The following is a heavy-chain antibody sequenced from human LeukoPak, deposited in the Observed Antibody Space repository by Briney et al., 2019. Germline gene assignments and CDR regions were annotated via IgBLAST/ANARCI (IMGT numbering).Heavy chain of an antibody. J-gene: IGHJ5*02. CDR2: IIPIFGTA. CDR3: ARDLHYYDSSGYYYPIWFDH. V-gene: IGHV1-69*05. D-gene: IGHD3-22*01. Sequence: ASVKVSCKASGGTFSSYAISWVRQAPGQGLEWMGRIIPIFGTANYAQKFQGRVTITTDESTSTAYMELSSLRSEDKAVYYCARDLHYYDSSGYYYPIWFDHWGQGTLVTVSS. CDR1: GGTFSSYA.